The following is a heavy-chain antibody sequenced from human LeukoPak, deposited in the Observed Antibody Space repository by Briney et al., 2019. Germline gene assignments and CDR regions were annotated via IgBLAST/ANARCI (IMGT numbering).Heavy chain of an antibody. V-gene: IGHV1-18*04. J-gene: IGHJ4*02. CDR1: GYTFIDYY. Sequence: GASVKVSCKASGYTFIDYYIHWVRQAPGQGLEWMGWISAYNGNTNYAQKLKGRVTMTTDTSTSTVYMELRSLTSDDTAVYYCAKVIAADGIHYFDYWGQGTLVTVSS. D-gene: IGHD6-13*01. CDR3: AKVIAADGIHYFDY. CDR2: ISAYNGNT.